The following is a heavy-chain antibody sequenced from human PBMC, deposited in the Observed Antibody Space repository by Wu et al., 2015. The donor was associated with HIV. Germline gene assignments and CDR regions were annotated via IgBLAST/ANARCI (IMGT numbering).Heavy chain of an antibody. CDR2: INHRGST. CDR1: GGSFSGYY. J-gene: IGHJ3*02. CDR3: ARRTGDHLGAFDS. Sequence: QVQLQQWGAGLLKPSETLSLTCAVYGGSFSGYYWSWIRQPPGKGLEWIGEINHRGSTNYNSSLKSHVTMSVDTSKNQFSLKITSVTAADTAEYYCARRTGDHLGAFDSWGQGTMVTVSS. D-gene: IGHD3-16*01. V-gene: IGHV4-34*02.